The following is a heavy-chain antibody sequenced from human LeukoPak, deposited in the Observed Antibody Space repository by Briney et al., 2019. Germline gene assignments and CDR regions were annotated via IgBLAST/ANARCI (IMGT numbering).Heavy chain of an antibody. J-gene: IGHJ4*02. CDR3: ASLRPIDY. CDR2: IYYSGST. CDR1: GGSITSSRRY. Sequence: SQTLSLTCTVSGGSITSSRRYWGWIRQPPGKGLEWIGSIYYSGSTYYNPSLKSRVIISVDTSKSQFSLKLTSVTAADTAVYYCASLRPIDYWGQGTLVTVSS. V-gene: IGHV4-39*01.